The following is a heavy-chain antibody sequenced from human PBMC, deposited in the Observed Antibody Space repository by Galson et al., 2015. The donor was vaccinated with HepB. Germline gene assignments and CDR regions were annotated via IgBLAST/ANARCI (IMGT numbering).Heavy chain of an antibody. D-gene: IGHD3-10*01. CDR3: AASYGLKFDY. Sequence: SVKVSCKVSEYTLTELYMHWVRQAPGKGLEWMGGFDPEDGETFYAQKFQGRVTMTEDTSSDTAYMELSSLKSEDTAVYYCAASYGLKFDYWCQGTLVTVSS. CDR2: FDPEDGET. V-gene: IGHV1-24*01. CDR1: EYTLTELY. J-gene: IGHJ4*02.